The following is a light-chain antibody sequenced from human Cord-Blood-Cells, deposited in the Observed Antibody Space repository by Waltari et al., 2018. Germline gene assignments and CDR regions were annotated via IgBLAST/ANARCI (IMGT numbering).Light chain of an antibody. J-gene: IGKJ3*01. CDR1: QSVSSSY. Sequence: EIVLTQSPGTLSLSPGERATLSCRASQSVSSSYLAWYQQKPGQAPRLLIYGASSRATGIPVRFSGSGSWTDFTLTIIRLEPEDFAVYYCQQYGSSPYTFGPGTKVDIK. CDR2: GAS. CDR3: QQYGSSPYT. V-gene: IGKV3-20*01.